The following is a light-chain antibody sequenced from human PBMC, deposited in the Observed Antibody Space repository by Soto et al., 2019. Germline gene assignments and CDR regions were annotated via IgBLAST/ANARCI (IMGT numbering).Light chain of an antibody. V-gene: IGLV2-14*01. CDR1: SSDIGGYNF. Sequence: QSALTQPASVSGSPGQSITISCTGTSSDIGGYNFVSWYQQHPGKAPKLMIYGVTNRPSGISNRFSGSKSGNTASLTISGVQPEDEADYYCSSYRTMTTLVFGGGTKVTVL. CDR3: SSYRTMTTLV. CDR2: GVT. J-gene: IGLJ2*01.